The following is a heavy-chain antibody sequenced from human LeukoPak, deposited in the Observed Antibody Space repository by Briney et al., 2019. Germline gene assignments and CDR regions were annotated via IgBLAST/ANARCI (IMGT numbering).Heavy chain of an antibody. V-gene: IGHV4-34*01. D-gene: IGHD4-11*01. J-gene: IGHJ4*02. Sequence: SETLSLTCTVSGGSVRSGSYYWSWIRQPPGKGLEWIGEINHSGSTNYNPSLKSRVTISVDTSKNQFSLKLSSVTAADTAVYYCARGQYYLDYWGQGTLVTVSS. CDR1: GGSVRSGSYY. CDR2: INHSGST. CDR3: ARGQYYLDY.